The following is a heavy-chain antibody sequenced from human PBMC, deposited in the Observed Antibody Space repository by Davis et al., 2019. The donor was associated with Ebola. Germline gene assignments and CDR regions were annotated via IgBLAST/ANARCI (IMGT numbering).Heavy chain of an antibody. CDR3: ARGGGNIVVVPADTIYGMDV. J-gene: IGHJ6*04. Sequence: ASVKVSCKASGYTFTGYYMHWVRQAPGQGLEWMGRINPNSGGPNYAQKFQGRVTMTRDTSISTAYMELSRLRSDDTAVYYCARGGGNIVVVPADTIYGMDVWGKGTTVTVSS. CDR1: GYTFTGYY. D-gene: IGHD2-2*01. V-gene: IGHV1-2*06. CDR2: INPNSGGP.